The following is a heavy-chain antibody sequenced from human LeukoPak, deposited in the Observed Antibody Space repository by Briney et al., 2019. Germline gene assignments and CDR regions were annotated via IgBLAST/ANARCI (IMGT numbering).Heavy chain of an antibody. V-gene: IGHV3-48*02. CDR3: ARQFAL. CDR1: RFTFSSYA. J-gene: IGHJ2*01. CDR2: ISTTGVTI. Sequence: GGSLRLSCAASRFTFSSYAMNWVRQAPGKGLEWVSYISTTGVTIYYADSVKGRFSISRDNAKNSLYLQMNSLRDEDTAVYYCARQFALWGRGTLVTASS.